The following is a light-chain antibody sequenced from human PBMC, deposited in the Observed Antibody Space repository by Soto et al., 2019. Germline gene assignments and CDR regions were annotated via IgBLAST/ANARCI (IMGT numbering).Light chain of an antibody. CDR3: SSYTDSSNYV. Sequence: QSALTQPPSASGSPGQSVTISCTGSSSDVGDYNYVSWYQQPPGKAPKLMIYEVSKRPSGVPDRFSGSRSGNTASLTISGLQAEDEADYYCSSYTDSSNYVFGTGTKLTVL. V-gene: IGLV2-8*01. CDR2: EVS. CDR1: SSDVGDYNY. J-gene: IGLJ1*01.